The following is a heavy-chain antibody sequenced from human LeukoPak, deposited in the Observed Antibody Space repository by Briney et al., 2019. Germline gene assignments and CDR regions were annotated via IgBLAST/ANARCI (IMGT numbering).Heavy chain of an antibody. D-gene: IGHD2-2*01. CDR1: GASISSGDYF. Sequence: SQTLSLTCTVSGASISSGDYFWSWIRQPPGKGLEWIGYLYYSGSPFYNPSLKRRLTMSVDTSKNQFYLQLNSMTAADTAVYYCARVVCTSTNCYAPSHLDYWGQGTLVTVSP. CDR3: ARVVCTSTNCYAPSHLDY. CDR2: LYYSGSP. J-gene: IGHJ4*02. V-gene: IGHV4-30-4*01.